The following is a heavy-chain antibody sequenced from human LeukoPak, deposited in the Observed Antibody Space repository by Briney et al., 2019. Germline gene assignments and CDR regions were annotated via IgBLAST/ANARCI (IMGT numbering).Heavy chain of an antibody. D-gene: IGHD1-26*01. CDR1: GFAFSGYW. CDR3: TRVGAARHFDS. CDR2: ISGDGSDT. V-gene: IGHV3-74*01. J-gene: IGHJ4*02. Sequence: GGSLRLSCAASGFAFSGYWVHWVRQAPGEGLVWVSRISGDGSDTIYADSVKGRFTISRGNAKNMLYLQMNSLRAEDTAVYYCTRVGAARHFDSWGQGTLVTVSS.